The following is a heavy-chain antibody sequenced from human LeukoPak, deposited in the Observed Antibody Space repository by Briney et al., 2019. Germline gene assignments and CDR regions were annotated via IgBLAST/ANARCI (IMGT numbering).Heavy chain of an antibody. CDR3: ARVPFNHLGFDY. J-gene: IGHJ4*02. Sequence: VSVKVSCKASGYTFTGYYMHWVRQAPGQGLEWMGWINPNSGGTNYAQKFQGRVTMTRDTSISTAYMELSRLRSDDTAVYYCARVPFNHLGFDYWGQGTLVTVSS. V-gene: IGHV1-2*02. D-gene: IGHD1-14*01. CDR1: GYTFTGYY. CDR2: INPNSGGT.